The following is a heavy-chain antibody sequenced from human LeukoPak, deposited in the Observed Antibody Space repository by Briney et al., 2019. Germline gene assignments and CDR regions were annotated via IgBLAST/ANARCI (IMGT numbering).Heavy chain of an antibody. D-gene: IGHD5-24*01. CDR1: VGTFNSYA. CDR3: ASGSLGDGYGVGDYYQYMDV. V-gene: IGHV1-69*05. CDR2: IMPLFGTA. Sequence: ASVKVSFKASVGTFNSYAISWVRQAPGQGLEWMGGIMPLFGTANYAQEFQGRVTFTTDESASTAYMEVSSLRSEDTAVYYCASGSLGDGYGVGDYYQYMDVWGKGTMVTVSS. J-gene: IGHJ6*03.